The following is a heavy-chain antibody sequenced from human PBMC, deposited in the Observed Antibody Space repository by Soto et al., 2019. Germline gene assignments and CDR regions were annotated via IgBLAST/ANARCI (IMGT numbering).Heavy chain of an antibody. CDR1: GFTFSDYD. J-gene: IGHJ6*02. Sequence: QVELVESGGGLAKPGGSLRLSCAASGFTFSDYDMSWIRQAPGKGLEWVSYTRSSGSTIYYAESVKGGFTMYRDNAKNAMDLHMDNLSAEGAGVYYCGRDPQGRAGDHFYYYGMEVWGQGTKVTVSS. V-gene: IGHV3-11*01. CDR3: GRDPQGRAGDHFYYYGMEV. CDR2: TRSSGSTI. D-gene: IGHD3-10*01.